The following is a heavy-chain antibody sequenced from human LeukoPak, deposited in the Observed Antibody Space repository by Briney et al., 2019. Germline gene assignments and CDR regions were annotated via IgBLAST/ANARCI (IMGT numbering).Heavy chain of an antibody. V-gene: IGHV3-48*01. Sequence: GESLRLSCAASGSTFSSYNINWVRQAPGKGLEWVSYISSGSGTMYYADSVKGRFTISRDNAKNSLFLQMNSLRAEDTAVYYCAALRGLQNWYFDLWGRGTLVTVSS. CDR3: AALRGLQNWYFDL. CDR1: GSTFSSYN. J-gene: IGHJ2*01. CDR2: ISSGSGTM. D-gene: IGHD4-17*01.